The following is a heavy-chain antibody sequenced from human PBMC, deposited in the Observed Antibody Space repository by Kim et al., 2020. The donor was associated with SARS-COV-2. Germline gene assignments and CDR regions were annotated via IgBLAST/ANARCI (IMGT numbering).Heavy chain of an antibody. J-gene: IGHJ4*02. D-gene: IGHD3-9*01. V-gene: IGHV4-34*01. Sequence: SETLSLTCAVYGGSFSGYYWSWIRQPPGKGLEWIGEINHSGSTSYNPSLKSRVTISVDTSKNQFSLKLNSVTAADTAVYYCARGGYYDILTGYRCNFDFWGQGTLVTVSS. CDR1: GGSFSGYY. CDR2: INHSGST. CDR3: ARGGYYDILTGYRCNFDF.